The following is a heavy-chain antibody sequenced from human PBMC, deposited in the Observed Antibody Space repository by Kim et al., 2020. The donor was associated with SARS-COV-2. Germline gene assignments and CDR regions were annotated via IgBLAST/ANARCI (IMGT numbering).Heavy chain of an antibody. CDR2: ISTSGNT. D-gene: IGHD3-16*01. V-gene: IGHV4-4*07. CDR3: ARGEGEGNYYYYYGMDV. J-gene: IGHJ6*02. CDR1: GGSISSYY. Sequence: SETLSLTCTVSGGSISSYYWSWIRQPAGKGLEWIGHISTSGNTNYNPSLKSRVTMSIDTSKNQFSLKLSSVTAADTAVCYCARGEGEGNYYYYYGMDVWGQGTTVTVSS.